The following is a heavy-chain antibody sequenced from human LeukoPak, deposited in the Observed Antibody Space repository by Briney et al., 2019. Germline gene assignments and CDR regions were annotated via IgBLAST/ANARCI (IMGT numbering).Heavy chain of an antibody. V-gene: IGHV5-51*01. CDR3: ARWDSYSSSPGYY. CDR1: GYSFTNCW. D-gene: IGHD6-6*01. Sequence: SGESLKISCKASGYSFTNCWIGWVRQMPGKGLEWMGIIYPHDSDTRYSPSFQGQVTISADKSISTAYLQWSSLKASDTAMYYCARWDSYSSSPGYYWGQGTLVTVSS. CDR2: IYPHDSDT. J-gene: IGHJ4*02.